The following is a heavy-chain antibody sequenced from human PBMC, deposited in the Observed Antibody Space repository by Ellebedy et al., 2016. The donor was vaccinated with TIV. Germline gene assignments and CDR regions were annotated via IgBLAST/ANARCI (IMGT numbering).Heavy chain of an antibody. CDR2: INHSGST. J-gene: IGHJ4*02. CDR3: ARARDNWNLN. CDR1: GGSISSYY. V-gene: IGHV4-34*01. Sequence: MPSETLSLTCTVSGGSISSYYWSWIRQPPGKGLELIGEINHSGSTNYNPSLKSRVPISVDTSKNQFSLKLSSVTAADTAVYYCARARDNWNLNWGQGTLVTVSS. D-gene: IGHD1-1*01.